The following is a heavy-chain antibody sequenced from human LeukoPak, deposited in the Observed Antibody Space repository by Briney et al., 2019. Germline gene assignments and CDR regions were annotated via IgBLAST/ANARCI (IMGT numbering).Heavy chain of an antibody. Sequence: SETLSLTCTVSGDSIRSDHWSWLRQSQGKGLEWIGYVHYTGNTKYNPSLNSRVTISFDTSRKWFSLKLRSVTAADTAVYYCARDRATVTNDYWFDPWGQGTLVTVSS. D-gene: IGHD4-11*01. V-gene: IGHV4-59*01. CDR1: GDSIRSDH. CDR3: ARDRATVTNDYWFDP. J-gene: IGHJ5*02. CDR2: VHYTGNT.